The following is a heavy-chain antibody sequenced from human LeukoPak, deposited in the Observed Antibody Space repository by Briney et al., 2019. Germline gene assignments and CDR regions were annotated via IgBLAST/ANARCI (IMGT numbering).Heavy chain of an antibody. CDR1: GYTFTGYY. CDR3: ARDPHITIFGVVGGMDV. D-gene: IGHD3-3*01. Sequence: ASVNVSCKASGYTFTGYYMHWVRQAPGQGLEWMGWINPNSGGTNYAQKFQGRVTMTRDTSISTAYMELSRLRSDDTAVYYCARDPHITIFGVVGGMDVWGKGTTVTVSS. J-gene: IGHJ6*04. V-gene: IGHV1-2*02. CDR2: INPNSGGT.